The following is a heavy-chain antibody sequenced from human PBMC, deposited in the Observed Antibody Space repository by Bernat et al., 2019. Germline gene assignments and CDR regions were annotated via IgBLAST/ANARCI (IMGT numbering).Heavy chain of an antibody. Sequence: EVQLVESGGGLVQPGGSLRLSCAASGFSVSGNYMSWVRQAPGKGLEWVSVIYSGGTTNYADSVKGRFAISRDNSRNTLYLLKNSLTAGDTAMYFCARGPPSVMSWGQGTLVTVSS. CDR3: ARGPPSVMS. J-gene: IGHJ4*02. CDR2: IYSGGTT. CDR1: GFSVSGNY. D-gene: IGHD2-8*01. V-gene: IGHV3-66*01.